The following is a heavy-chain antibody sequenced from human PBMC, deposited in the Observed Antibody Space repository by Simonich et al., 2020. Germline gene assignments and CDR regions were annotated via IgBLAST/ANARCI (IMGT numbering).Heavy chain of an antibody. Sequence: QLQLQESGPGLVKPSETLSLTCTVSGGSISSSSYYWGWIRQPPGKGLEWIGSIYYSGSTYYNPSLKSRGTISVDTSKNQFSLKRSSVTAADTAVYYCARWAYSSSYFDYWGQGTLVTVSS. D-gene: IGHD6-6*01. J-gene: IGHJ4*02. CDR3: ARWAYSSSYFDY. V-gene: IGHV4-39*01. CDR2: IYYSGST. CDR1: GGSISSSSYY.